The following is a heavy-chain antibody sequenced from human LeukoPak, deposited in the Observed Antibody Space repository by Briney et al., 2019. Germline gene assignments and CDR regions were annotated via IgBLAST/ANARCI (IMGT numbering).Heavy chain of an antibody. V-gene: IGHV1-69*04. CDR1: GGTFSSYA. Sequence: SVKVSCKASGGTFSSYAISWVRQAPGQGLEWMGRIIPILGIANYAQKFQGRVTITADKSTSTAYMELSSLRSEDTAVYYCAIELPGIAVAGTHPFDYWGQGTLVTVSS. D-gene: IGHD6-19*01. CDR2: IIPILGIA. J-gene: IGHJ4*02. CDR3: AIELPGIAVAGTHPFDY.